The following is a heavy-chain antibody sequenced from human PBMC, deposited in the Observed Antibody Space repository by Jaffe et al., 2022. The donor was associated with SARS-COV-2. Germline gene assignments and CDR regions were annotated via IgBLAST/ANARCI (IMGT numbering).Heavy chain of an antibody. Sequence: EVQLVESGGGLVKPGGSLRLSCAASGFTFSNAWMSWVRQAPGKGLEWVGRIKSKTDGGTTDYAAPVKGRFTISRDDSKNTLYLQMNSLKTEDTAVYYCTTNAESYEHFWSGYLWDYWGQGTLVTVSS. D-gene: IGHD3-3*02. V-gene: IGHV3-15*01. J-gene: IGHJ4*02. CDR1: GFTFSNAW. CDR3: TTNAESYEHFWSGYLWDY. CDR2: IKSKTDGGTT.